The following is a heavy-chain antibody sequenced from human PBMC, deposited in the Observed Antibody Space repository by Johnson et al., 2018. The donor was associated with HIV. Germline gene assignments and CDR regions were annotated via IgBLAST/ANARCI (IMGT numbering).Heavy chain of an antibody. J-gene: IGHJ3*02. Sequence: QVRLVESGGGVVQPGRSLRVSCAASGFTFSRYAMHWVRQAPGKGPEWVAVVSFDTINKDYADSVKGRFTISRDNSKNTLYLQMNSLRAGDTALYYCAKEGGGATELHFSNAFDIWGQGTMVTVSS. CDR3: AKEGGGATELHFSNAFDI. CDR1: GFTFSRYA. V-gene: IGHV3-30*04. CDR2: VSFDTINK. D-gene: IGHD1-26*01.